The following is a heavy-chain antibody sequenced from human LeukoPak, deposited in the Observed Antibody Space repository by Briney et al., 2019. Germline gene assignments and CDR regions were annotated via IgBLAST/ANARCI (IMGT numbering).Heavy chain of an antibody. D-gene: IGHD3-22*01. CDR1: GYTFPNYW. J-gene: IGHJ4*02. CDR3: ARFAYGSDYFPGHY. Sequence: GESLKISCKGSGYTFPNYWIGWVRQMPGKGLEWMGIIYPADSNTRYSPSFQGQVTISADKSISTVYLQWSSLKASDTAMYYCARFAYGSDYFPGHYWGQGTLVTVSS. V-gene: IGHV5-51*01. CDR2: IYPADSNT.